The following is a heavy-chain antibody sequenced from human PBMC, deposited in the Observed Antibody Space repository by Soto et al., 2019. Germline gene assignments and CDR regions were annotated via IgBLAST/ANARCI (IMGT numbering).Heavy chain of an antibody. CDR2: IGESGTPT. Sequence: LRLSCAASGFTFSSYAMKLFRQAPGKGLEWVSLIGESGTPTYYADSVKGRFTISRDNSGNTLFLEMYSLRAEDTAVYYCARYIPGVRYYGMDVWGQGTTVTVSS. CDR1: GFTFSSYA. D-gene: IGHD2-2*01. J-gene: IGHJ6*02. V-gene: IGHV3-23*01. CDR3: ARYIPGVRYYGMDV.